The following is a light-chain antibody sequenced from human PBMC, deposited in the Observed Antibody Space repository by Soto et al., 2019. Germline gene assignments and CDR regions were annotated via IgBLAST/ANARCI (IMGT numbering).Light chain of an antibody. Sequence: EVVLTQSPASLSLSPGHRATLSCRADQSVSDYLAWYQQKPGQPPRLLFFDASSRATGVPHRFSAGGSGTDFTLIISSLQPEDFAVYYCQQRVNWPPTFGGGTKVEI. CDR1: QSVSDY. V-gene: IGKV3-11*01. J-gene: IGKJ4*01. CDR3: QQRVNWPPT. CDR2: DAS.